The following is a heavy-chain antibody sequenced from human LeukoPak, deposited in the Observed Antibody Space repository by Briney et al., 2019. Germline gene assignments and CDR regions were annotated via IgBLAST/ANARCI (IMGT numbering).Heavy chain of an antibody. CDR2: INSDGSIT. D-gene: IGHD1-26*01. J-gene: IGHJ4*02. CDR3: AKDNSEWELLPYYFDY. Sequence: GGSLRLSCAASGFTFSTYWMHWVRHAPGKGLVWVSRINSDGSITSYADSVKGRFTISRDNSKNTLYLQMNSLRAEDTAVYYCAKDNSEWELLPYYFDYWGQGTLVTVSS. V-gene: IGHV3-74*01. CDR1: GFTFSTYW.